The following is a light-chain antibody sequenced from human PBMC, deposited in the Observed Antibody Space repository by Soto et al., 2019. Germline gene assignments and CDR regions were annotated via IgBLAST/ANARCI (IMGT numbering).Light chain of an antibody. CDR3: ATWDDGLYGPV. J-gene: IGLJ3*02. CDR2: SDN. CDR1: SSDVGSYNL. Sequence: QSALTQPASVSGSPGQSITISCTGTSSDVGSYNLVSWYQQHPGKAPKLLIYSDNERPSGVPDRFSGSKSGTSASLAISGTQSEDQADYHCATWDDGLYGPVFGGGTKLTVL. V-gene: IGLV2-14*02.